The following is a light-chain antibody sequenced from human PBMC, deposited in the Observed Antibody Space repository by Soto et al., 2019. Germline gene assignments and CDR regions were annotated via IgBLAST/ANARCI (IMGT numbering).Light chain of an antibody. Sequence: QSALTQPASVSGSPGQSITISCTGTSSDVGGYNYVSWYQQHPGKAPKLMIYEVSNRPSGVSNRFSGSKSGNTASLTISRLPAEDEADYYCSSYTSSSPRVFGGGTKVTVL. CDR1: SSDVGGYNY. CDR3: SSYTSSSPRV. V-gene: IGLV2-14*01. CDR2: EVS. J-gene: IGLJ3*02.